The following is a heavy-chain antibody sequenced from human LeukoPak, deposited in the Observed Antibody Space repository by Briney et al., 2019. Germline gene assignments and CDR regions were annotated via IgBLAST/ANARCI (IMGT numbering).Heavy chain of an antibody. CDR1: GFTFSNYA. D-gene: IGHD6-6*01. J-gene: IGHJ4*02. Sequence: PGGSLRLSCAASGFTFSNYAMTWVRQAPGKGLEWVSAISSSGGRTYYADSVKGRFTISRDNSKNTLYLQMNSLRAEDTAVYYCAKELVRIAARPRYWGQGTLVTVSS. CDR3: AKELVRIAARPRY. CDR2: ISSSGGRT. V-gene: IGHV3-23*01.